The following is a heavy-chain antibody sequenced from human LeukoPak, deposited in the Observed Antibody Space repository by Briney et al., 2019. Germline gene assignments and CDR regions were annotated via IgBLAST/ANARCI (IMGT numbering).Heavy chain of an antibody. Sequence: PGGSLRLSCAASGFTFSSFWMGWVRQTPGKRLEWVANMNIDGSEKYYADSVKGRFTISRDNSKNTLYLQMNSLRAEDTAVYYCARAIRGYSYVLDYWGQGTLVTVSS. CDR3: ARAIRGYSYVLDY. CDR2: MNIDGSEK. J-gene: IGHJ4*02. CDR1: GFTFSSFW. V-gene: IGHV3-7*03. D-gene: IGHD5-18*01.